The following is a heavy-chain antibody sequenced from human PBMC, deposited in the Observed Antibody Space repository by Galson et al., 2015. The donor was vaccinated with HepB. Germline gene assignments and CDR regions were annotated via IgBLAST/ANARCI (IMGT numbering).Heavy chain of an antibody. V-gene: IGHV3-48*04. CDR2: ISSSSSTK. CDR3: AREGYYDSSGSADAFDI. J-gene: IGHJ3*02. CDR1: GFTFSSYS. Sequence: SLRLSCAASGFTFSSYSMNWVRQAPGKGLEWVSYISSSSSTKYYADSVKGRFTITRDNAKNSLYLQMNSLRAEDTAVYYCAREGYYDSSGSADAFDIWGQGTMVTVSS. D-gene: IGHD3-22*01.